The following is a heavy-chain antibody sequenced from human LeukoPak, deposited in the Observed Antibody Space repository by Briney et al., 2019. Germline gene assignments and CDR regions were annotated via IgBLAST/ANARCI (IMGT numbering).Heavy chain of an antibody. V-gene: IGHV3-21*01. Sequence: GGSLRLSCAASGFTFSSYNMNWVRQAPGQGLEWVSSFSGSSTFIYYADSVKGRFTISRDNAKNSLYLQMNSLRSEDTAVYYWAGWGGQQLGAGEGFDYWGQGTLVTVSS. CDR1: GFTFSSYN. CDR2: FSGSSTFI. CDR3: AGWGGQQLGAGEGFDY. D-gene: IGHD6-13*01. J-gene: IGHJ4*02.